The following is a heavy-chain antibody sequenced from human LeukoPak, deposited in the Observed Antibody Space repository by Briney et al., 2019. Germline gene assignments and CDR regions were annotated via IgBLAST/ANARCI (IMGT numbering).Heavy chain of an antibody. CDR2: ITSSGTYI. V-gene: IGHV3-21*01. J-gene: IGHJ5*02. CDR1: GFTFNNYN. D-gene: IGHD3-10*01. Sequence: PGRSLRLSCAASGFTFNNYNMNWVRQAPGKALEWVSSITSSGTYIFYADSVKGRFTISRDNSKNTLYLQMNSLRAEDTAVCYCARDAGRLWFGELLSWFDPWGQGTLVTVSS. CDR3: ARDAGRLWFGELLSWFDP.